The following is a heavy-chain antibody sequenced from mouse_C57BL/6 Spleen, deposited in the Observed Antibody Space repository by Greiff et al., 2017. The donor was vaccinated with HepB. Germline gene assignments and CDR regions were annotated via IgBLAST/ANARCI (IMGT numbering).Heavy chain of an antibody. CDR1: GFSLSTFGMG. CDR2: IGWDDDK. Sequence: QVTLKVSGPGILQPSQTLSLTCSFSGFSLSTFGMGVGWIRQPSGKGLEWLAHIGWDDDKYYNPALKSRLTISKDTSNNQVFLKIAHVDTADTATYYCARKGSDYYGRPFAYWGQGTRVTVAA. V-gene: IGHV8-8*01. D-gene: IGHD1-1*01. J-gene: IGHJ3*01. CDR3: ARKGSDYYGRPFAY.